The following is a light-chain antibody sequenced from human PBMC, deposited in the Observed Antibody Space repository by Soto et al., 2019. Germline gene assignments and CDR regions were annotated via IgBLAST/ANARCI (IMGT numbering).Light chain of an antibody. J-gene: IGKJ2*01. CDR1: QSISSY. Sequence: DILMTQSPSSLSVSVGERVTITCRASQSISSYLNWYQQKPGKAPKLLIYAASSLQSGVPSRFSGSGSGTDFTLTISSLQPEDFATYYCEQSYSTPMYTFGQGTKLEIK. CDR3: EQSYSTPMYT. CDR2: AAS. V-gene: IGKV1-39*01.